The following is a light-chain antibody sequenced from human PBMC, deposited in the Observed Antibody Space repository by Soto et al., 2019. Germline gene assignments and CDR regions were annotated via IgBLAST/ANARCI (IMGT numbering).Light chain of an antibody. V-gene: IGLV1-44*01. Sequence: QPVLTQPPSASGTPGQRVTISCSGSSSNIGSATVNWYQHLPGTAPTLLIYSNNQRPSGVPDRFSGSKSGTSASLAISGLQSEDEADYYCAAWDVSLNGVVFGGGTKLTVL. J-gene: IGLJ2*01. CDR1: SSNIGSAT. CDR2: SNN. CDR3: AAWDVSLNGVV.